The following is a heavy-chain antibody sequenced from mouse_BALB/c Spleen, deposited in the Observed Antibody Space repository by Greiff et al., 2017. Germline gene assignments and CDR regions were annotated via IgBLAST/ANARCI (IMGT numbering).Heavy chain of an antibody. Sequence: VQLQQSGPELVKPGASVKISCKASGYSFTGYFMNWVMQSHGKSLEWIGRINPYNGDTFYNQKFKGKATLTVDKPSSTAHMELRSLASEDSAVYYCARGDGNYDYWGQGTTLTVSS. CDR3: ARGDGNYDY. CDR1: GYSFTGYF. V-gene: IGHV1-20*02. J-gene: IGHJ2*01. CDR2: INPYNGDT. D-gene: IGHD2-1*01.